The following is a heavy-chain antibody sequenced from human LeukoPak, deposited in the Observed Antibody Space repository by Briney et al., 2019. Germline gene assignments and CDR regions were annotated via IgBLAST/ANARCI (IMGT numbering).Heavy chain of an antibody. Sequence: ASVKVSCKASGYTFTGYYMHWVRQAPGQGLEWMGWINPNSGGTNYAQKFQGWVTMTRDTSISTAYMELSRLRFDDTAVYYCARVASHCSGGSCYSFDAFDIWGQGTMVTVSS. CDR1: GYTFTGYY. CDR3: ARVASHCSGGSCYSFDAFDI. J-gene: IGHJ3*02. V-gene: IGHV1-2*04. D-gene: IGHD2-15*01. CDR2: INPNSGGT.